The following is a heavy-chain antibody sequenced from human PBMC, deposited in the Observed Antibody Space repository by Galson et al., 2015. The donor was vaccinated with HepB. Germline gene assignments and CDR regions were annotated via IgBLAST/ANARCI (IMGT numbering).Heavy chain of an antibody. CDR2: IYPGYSDT. J-gene: IGHJ4*02. D-gene: IGHD2-15*01. V-gene: IGHV5-51*03. CDR1: GYSFTSYW. CDR3: ARRGVGYCSGGSCYHFDY. Sequence: QSGAEVKKPGESLKISCKGSGYSFTSYWIGWVRQMPGKGLEWMGIIYPGYSDTRYSPSFQGQVTISADKSISTAYLQWSSLKASDTAMYYCARRGVGYCSGGSCYHFDYWGQGTLVTVSS.